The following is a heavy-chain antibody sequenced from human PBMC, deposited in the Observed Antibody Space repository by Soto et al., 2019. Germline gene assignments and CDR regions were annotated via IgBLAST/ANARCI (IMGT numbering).Heavy chain of an antibody. CDR1: GFTFSSYA. V-gene: IGHV3-23*01. Sequence: LSLTCAASGFTFSSYAMSWVRQAPGKGLEWVSAISGSGGSTYYADSVKGRFTISRDNSKNTLYLQMNSLRAEDTAVYYCAKRLVVPAAMDYYYYGMDVWGQGTTVTVSS. D-gene: IGHD2-2*01. J-gene: IGHJ6*02. CDR2: ISGSGGST. CDR3: AKRLVVPAAMDYYYYGMDV.